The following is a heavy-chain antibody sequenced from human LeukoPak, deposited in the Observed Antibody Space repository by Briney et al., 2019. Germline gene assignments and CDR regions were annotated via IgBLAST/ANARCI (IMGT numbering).Heavy chain of an antibody. J-gene: IGHJ3*02. CDR2: IIPIFGTA. CDR1: GGTFSSYA. CDR3: ARGATLGAFDI. D-gene: IGHD1-26*01. Sequence: SVKVSCKASGGTFSSYAISWVRQAPGQGLEWMGGIIPIFGTANYAQKFQGRVTITTDESTSTAYMGLSSLRSEDTAVYYCARGATLGAFDIWGQGTMVTVSS. V-gene: IGHV1-69*05.